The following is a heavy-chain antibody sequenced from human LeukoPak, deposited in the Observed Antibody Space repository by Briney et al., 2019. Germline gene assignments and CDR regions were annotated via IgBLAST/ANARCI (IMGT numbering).Heavy chain of an antibody. CDR1: GGSISSYY. CDR3: ARGGRHYGYYYGMDV. V-gene: IGHV4-4*07. Sequence: SETLSLTCTVSGGSISSYYWSWIRQPAGKGLEWIGRIYTSGSTNYNPSLKSRVTTSVDTSKSQFSLKLSSVTAADTAVYYCARGGRHYGYYYGMDVWGQGTTVTVSS. D-gene: IGHD3-16*01. CDR2: IYTSGST. J-gene: IGHJ6*02.